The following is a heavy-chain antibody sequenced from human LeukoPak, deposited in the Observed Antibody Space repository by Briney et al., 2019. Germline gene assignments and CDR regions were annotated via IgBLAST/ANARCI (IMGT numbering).Heavy chain of an antibody. CDR1: GFTFSSYA. CDR2: ISGSGGST. CDR3: AKAGYSGYDYFDY. Sequence: GGSLRLSCAASGFTFSSYAMGWVRQAPGKGLEWVSAISGSGGSTYYADSVKGRSTISRDNSKNTLYLQMNSLRAEDAAVYYCAKAGYSGYDYFDYWGQGTLVTVSS. V-gene: IGHV3-23*01. J-gene: IGHJ4*02. D-gene: IGHD5-12*01.